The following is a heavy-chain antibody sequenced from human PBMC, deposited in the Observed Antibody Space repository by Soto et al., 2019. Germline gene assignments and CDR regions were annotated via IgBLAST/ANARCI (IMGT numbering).Heavy chain of an antibody. CDR1: GYTFTNYG. J-gene: IGHJ5*02. CDR3: ARDCAACGYEWGYNWFDP. Sequence: QVQLVQSGAEVKKPGASVKVSCKTSGYTFTNYGISWVRQAPGQGLEWMGWISVYNGNTNYAQKLQDRVTMTRDTSTSTGYMELRRLGSYDPAVYYCARDCAACGYEWGYNWFDPWGQGTLVPVSS. CDR2: ISVYNGNT. D-gene: IGHD5-12*01. V-gene: IGHV1-18*01.